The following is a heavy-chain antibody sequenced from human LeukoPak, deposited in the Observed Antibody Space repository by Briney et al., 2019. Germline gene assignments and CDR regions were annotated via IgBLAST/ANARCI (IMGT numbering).Heavy chain of an antibody. J-gene: IGHJ4*02. CDR1: GFTFSSYA. CDR3: ARGGFSHATDY. V-gene: IGHV3-48*03. Sequence: GGSLRLSCAASGFTFSSYAMNWVRQAPGKGLEWIAYVDNDGWATSYYADSVKGRFTITRDDAKSSLYLQMDSLTVEDTAVYYCARGGFSHATDYWGQGTLVTVSS. CDR2: VDNDGWAT.